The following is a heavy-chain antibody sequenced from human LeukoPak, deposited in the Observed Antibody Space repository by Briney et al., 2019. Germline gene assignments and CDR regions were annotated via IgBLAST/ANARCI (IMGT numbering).Heavy chain of an antibody. D-gene: IGHD2-2*01. V-gene: IGHV4-61*02. CDR3: ARDGYCSSTSCYRRGLPSDI. J-gene: IGHJ4*02. CDR1: GGSGSRGSYY. CDR2: IYTSGST. Sequence: PSETLSLTCAVSGGSGSRGSYYWSWIRQPAGKGLEWIGRIYTSGSTNYSPSLKSRVTISVDTSKSQFSLKLSSVTAADTAVYYCARDGYCSSTSCYRRGLPSDIWGQGTLVTVSS.